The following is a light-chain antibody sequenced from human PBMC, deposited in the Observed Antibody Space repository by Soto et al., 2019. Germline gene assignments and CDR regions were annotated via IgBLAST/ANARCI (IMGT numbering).Light chain of an antibody. CDR3: QQRSDSPPLT. J-gene: IGKJ4*01. CDR1: QSVFGY. V-gene: IGKV3-11*01. Sequence: EVVLTQSPATLSLSPGERATLSCRASQSVFGYLAWYQHKPGQAPRLLIYDAYKRATGVPARFSGSGSETAFTLIISSLEPEDFAVYYCQQRSDSPPLTFGGGTKVEIK. CDR2: DAY.